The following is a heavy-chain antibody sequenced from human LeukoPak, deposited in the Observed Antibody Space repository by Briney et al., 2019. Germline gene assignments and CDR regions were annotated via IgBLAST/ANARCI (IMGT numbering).Heavy chain of an antibody. CDR1: GFTFSIYE. CDR2: ISSSGSTI. D-gene: IGHD3-10*02. J-gene: IGHJ6*04. CDR3: AELGITMIGGV. Sequence: GGSLRLSRAASGFTFSIYEMNWVRQAPGKGLEWVSYISSSGSTIYYADSVKGRFTISRDNAKNSLYLQMNSLRAEDTAVYYCAELGITMIGGVWGKGTTVTISS. V-gene: IGHV3-48*03.